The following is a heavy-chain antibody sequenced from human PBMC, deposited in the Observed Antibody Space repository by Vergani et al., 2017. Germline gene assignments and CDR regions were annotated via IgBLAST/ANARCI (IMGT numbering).Heavy chain of an antibody. V-gene: IGHV4-34*01. J-gene: IGHJ5*02. D-gene: IGHD2-2*01. CDR3: ARKVLVVVPAXHLINPTRRGWFDP. CDR1: GGSFSGYY. Sequence: QVQLQQWGAGLLKPSETLALTCAVYGGSFSGYYWSWIRQPPGKGLEWIGEINHSGSTNYNPSLKSRVTISVDTSKNQFSLKLSSVTAADTAVYYCARKVLVVVPAXHLINPTRRGWFDPWGQGTLVTVSS. CDR2: INHSGST.